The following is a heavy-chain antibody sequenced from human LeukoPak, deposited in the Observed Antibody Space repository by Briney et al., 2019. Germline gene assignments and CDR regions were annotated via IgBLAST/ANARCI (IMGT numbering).Heavy chain of an antibody. CDR1: GFTFSSYS. CDR2: ISSSSSTI. V-gene: IGHV3-48*02. J-gene: IGHJ4*02. Sequence: GGSLRLSCAASGFTFSSYSMNWIRQAPGKGLEWVSYISSSSSTIYYADSVKGRFTISIDNAKNSLYLQMNSLRDEDTAVYYCARDHYYDSSGYPWGYFDHWGQGTLVTVSS. CDR3: ARDHYYDSSGYPWGYFDH. D-gene: IGHD3-22*01.